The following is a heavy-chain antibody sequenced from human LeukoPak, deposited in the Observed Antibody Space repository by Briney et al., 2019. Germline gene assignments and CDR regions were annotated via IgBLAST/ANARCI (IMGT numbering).Heavy chain of an antibody. D-gene: IGHD3-10*01. CDR1: GFTFSNAW. V-gene: IGHV3-15*01. Sequence: NPGGSLRLSCAASGFTFSNAWMSWVRQAPGKGLEWVGRIKSKTDGGTTDYAAPVKGRFTISRDDSKNTLYLQMNSLKTEDTAVYYCTTESITMVRAAPLDYWGQGTLVTVSS. CDR2: IKSKTDGGTT. CDR3: TTESITMVRAAPLDY. J-gene: IGHJ4*02.